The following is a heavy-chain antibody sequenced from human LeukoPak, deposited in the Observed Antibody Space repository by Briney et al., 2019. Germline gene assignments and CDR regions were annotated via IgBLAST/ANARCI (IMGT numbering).Heavy chain of an antibody. CDR3: ARRPSGWAFDI. D-gene: IGHD3-22*01. CDR2: VYYSGTT. J-gene: IGHJ3*02. Sequence: PSETLSLTRTVSGRSISSYYWNCIRQPPGKRPQWIGSVYYSGTTNYNPSLKSRATISVDTSKNQFSLKLSSVTATDTGVYYCARRPSGWAFDIWGRGTMVTVSS. CDR1: GRSISSYY. V-gene: IGHV4-59*08.